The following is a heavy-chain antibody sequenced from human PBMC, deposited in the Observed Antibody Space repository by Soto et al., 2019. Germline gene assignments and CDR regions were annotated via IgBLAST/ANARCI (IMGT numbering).Heavy chain of an antibody. CDR2: IKQDGSQK. CDR1: GFTFSNYW. CDR3: ARDQDSSSSHPFRFDY. J-gene: IGHJ4*02. Sequence: GGSLRLSCAASGFTFSNYWMSWVRQAPGKGLEWVANIKQDGSQKYYVDSVRGRFTISRDNAKNSLFLQMNSLKPEDTALYFCARDQDSSSSHPFRFDYCGQGTLVTVSS. V-gene: IGHV3-7*03. D-gene: IGHD6-6*01.